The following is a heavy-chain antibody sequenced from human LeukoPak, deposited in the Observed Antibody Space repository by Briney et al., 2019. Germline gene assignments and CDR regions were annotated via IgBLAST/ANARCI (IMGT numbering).Heavy chain of an antibody. Sequence: PGGSLRLSCTVSGFPFGSEAMSWVRQAPGKGLEWVSVIYSGGSTYYADSVKGRFTISRDNSKNTLYLQMNSLRAEDTAVYYCARADLYYGDYWYYGMDVWGQGTTVTVSS. CDR3: ARADLYYGDYWYYGMDV. CDR2: IYSGGST. CDR1: GFPFGSEA. J-gene: IGHJ6*02. D-gene: IGHD4-17*01. V-gene: IGHV3-66*01.